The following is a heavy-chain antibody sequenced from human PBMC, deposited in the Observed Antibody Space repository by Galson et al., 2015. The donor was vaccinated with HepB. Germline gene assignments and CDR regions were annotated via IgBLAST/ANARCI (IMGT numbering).Heavy chain of an antibody. V-gene: IGHV1-46*01. CDR2: INPSGGST. Sequence: SVRVSCKASGYTFTSYYMHWVRQAPGQGLEWMGIINPSGGSTSNAQKFQGRVTMTRDTSTSTVYMELSSLSSEDKAVYYCERELFLEWLLVPIEDYYYGMDVWGQGTTVTVSS. CDR3: ERELFLEWLLVPIEDYYYGMDV. CDR1: GYTFTSYY. D-gene: IGHD3-3*01. J-gene: IGHJ6*02.